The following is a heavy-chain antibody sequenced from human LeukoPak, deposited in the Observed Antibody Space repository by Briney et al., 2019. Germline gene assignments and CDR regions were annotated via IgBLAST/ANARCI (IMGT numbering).Heavy chain of an antibody. J-gene: IGHJ4*02. CDR1: GFTFGDYA. CDR2: IRSKAYGGTT. V-gene: IGHV3-49*04. D-gene: IGHD5-18*01. Sequence: PGGSLRLSCTTSGFTFGDYAMSWVRQAPGKGLEWVGFIRSKAYGGTTEYAASVKGRFSISRDDSKSSAYLQMNSLKTEDTALYYCAKDPGYTYAYVYWGQGTLVTVSS. CDR3: AKDPGYTYAYVY.